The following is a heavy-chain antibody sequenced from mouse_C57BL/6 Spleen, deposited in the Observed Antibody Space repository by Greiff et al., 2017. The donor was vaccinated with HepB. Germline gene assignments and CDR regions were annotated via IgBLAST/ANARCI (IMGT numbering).Heavy chain of an antibody. CDR3: ARDSDWYFDV. CDR1: GYSFTSYY. CDR2: IYPGSGNT. J-gene: IGHJ1*03. V-gene: IGHV1-66*01. Sequence: QVQLQQSGPELVKPGASVKISCKASGYSFTSYYIHWVKQRPGQGLEWIGWIYPGSGNTKYNEKFKGKATMTADPSSSTAYMQLSSLTSEDSAVYYCARDSDWYFDVWGTGTTVTVSS.